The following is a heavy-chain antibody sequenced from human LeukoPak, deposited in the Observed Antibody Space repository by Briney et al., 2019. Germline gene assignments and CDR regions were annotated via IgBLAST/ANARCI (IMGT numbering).Heavy chain of an antibody. CDR1: GGSISSYY. CDR2: IYYSGST. V-gene: IGHV4-59*08. D-gene: IGHD6-13*01. CDR3: ARLLAAAYFDY. Sequence: SDTLSLTCTVSGGSISSYYWSWIRQPPGKGLEWIGYIYYSGSTNYNPSLKSRVTISVDTSKNQFSLKLSSVTAADTAVYYCARLLAAAYFDYWGQGTLVTVSS. J-gene: IGHJ4*02.